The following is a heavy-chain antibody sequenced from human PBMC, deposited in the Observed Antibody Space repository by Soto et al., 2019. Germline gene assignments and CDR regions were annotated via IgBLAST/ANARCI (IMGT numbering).Heavy chain of an antibody. CDR1: GYTFTSYD. V-gene: IGHV1-46*01. CDR2: INPGTAST. J-gene: IGHJ4*02. CDR3: ARHETFDY. Sequence: ASVKVSCKASGYTFTSYDINWVRQAPGQGLEWVGKINPGTASTSYAQNFRGRVTMTRDTSTSTVYMELISLRSEDTAVYYCARHETFDYWGQGTLVTVSS.